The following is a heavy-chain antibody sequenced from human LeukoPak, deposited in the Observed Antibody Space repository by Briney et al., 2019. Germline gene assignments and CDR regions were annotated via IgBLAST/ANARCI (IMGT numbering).Heavy chain of an antibody. J-gene: IGHJ4*02. CDR3: ARGDDSGYYDYFDY. CDR1: GFTFSSYS. D-gene: IGHD3-22*01. Sequence: GGSLRLSCAASGFTFSSYSMNWVRQAPGKGLEWASTIYTGGNTYYAASVKGRFTISRDFSKNTVFLHMNSLRAEDTAMYYCARGDDSGYYDYFDYWGQGALVTVSS. CDR2: IYTGGNT. V-gene: IGHV3-53*01.